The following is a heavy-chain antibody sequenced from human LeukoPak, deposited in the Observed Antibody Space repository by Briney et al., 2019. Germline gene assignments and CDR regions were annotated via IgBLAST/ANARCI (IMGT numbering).Heavy chain of an antibody. J-gene: IGHJ4*02. CDR1: GFTFSSYS. V-gene: IGHV3-48*04. CDR3: ARDPHYYYDSSGGVAY. CDR2: ISSSSSTI. D-gene: IGHD3-22*01. Sequence: GGSLRLSCAASGFTFSSYSMNWVRQAPGKGLEWVSYISSSSSTIYYADSVKGRFTISRDIAKDSLYLQMNSLRAEDTAVYYCARDPHYYYDSSGGVAYWGQGTLVTVSS.